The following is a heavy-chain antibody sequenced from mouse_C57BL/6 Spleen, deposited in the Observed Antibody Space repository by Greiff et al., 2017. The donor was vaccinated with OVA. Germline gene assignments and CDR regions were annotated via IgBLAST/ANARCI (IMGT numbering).Heavy chain of an antibody. V-gene: IGHV1-19*01. D-gene: IGHD2-3*01. CDR2: INPYNGGI. CDR1: GYTFTDYY. CDR3: ARPDGHYYAMDY. Sequence: EVKLMESGPVLVKPGASVKMSCKASGYTFTDYYMNWVKQSHGKSLEWIGVINPYNGGISYKQKVTGKATLTVDKSTSTAYMERNSLTAEDAAVYYSARPDGHYYAMDYWGQGTSVTVSS. J-gene: IGHJ4*01.